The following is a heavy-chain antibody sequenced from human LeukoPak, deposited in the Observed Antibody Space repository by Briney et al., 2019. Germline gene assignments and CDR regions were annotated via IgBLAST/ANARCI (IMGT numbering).Heavy chain of an antibody. CDR2: ISSSSSYI. J-gene: IGHJ4*02. V-gene: IGHV3-21*01. Sequence: PGGSLRLSCAASGFTFSSYSMNWVRQAPGKGLEWVSSISSSSSYIYYADSVKGRFTISRDNAKNTLYLQMNSLRAEDTAVYYCAKDSARHYYDSSFPSYWGQGTLVTVSS. CDR3: AKDSARHYYDSSFPSY. D-gene: IGHD3-22*01. CDR1: GFTFSSYS.